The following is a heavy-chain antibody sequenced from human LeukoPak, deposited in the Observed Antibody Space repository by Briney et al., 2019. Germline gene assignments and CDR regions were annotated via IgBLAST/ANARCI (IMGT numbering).Heavy chain of an antibody. J-gene: IGHJ4*02. CDR2: INPNSGGT. Sequence: ASVKVSCKASGYTFTGYYMHWVRQAPGQGLEWMGWINPNSGGTNYAQKFQGRVTMTRDTSISTAYMELSRLRSDDTAVYYCAXXXDTAMVDFDYWGQGTLVTVSS. V-gene: IGHV1-2*02. D-gene: IGHD5-18*01. CDR3: AXXXDTAMVDFDY. CDR1: GYTFTGYY.